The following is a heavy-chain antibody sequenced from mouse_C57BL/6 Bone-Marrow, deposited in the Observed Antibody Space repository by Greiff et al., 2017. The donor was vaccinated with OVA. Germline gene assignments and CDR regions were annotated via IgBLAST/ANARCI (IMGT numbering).Heavy chain of an antibody. CDR2: IRLKSDNYAT. CDR3: TGRITTVVAENWYFDV. V-gene: IGHV6-3*01. J-gene: IGHJ1*03. D-gene: IGHD1-1*01. CDR1: GFTFSNYW. Sequence: EVKLEESGGGLVQPGGSMKLSCVASGFTFSNYWMNWVRQSPEKGLEWVAQIRLKSDNYATHYAESVKGRFTISRDDSKSSVYLQMNNLRAEDTGIYYCTGRITTVVAENWYFDVWGTGTTVTVSS.